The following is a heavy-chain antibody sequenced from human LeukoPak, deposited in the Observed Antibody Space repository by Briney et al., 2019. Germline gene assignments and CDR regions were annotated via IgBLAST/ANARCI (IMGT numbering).Heavy chain of an antibody. CDR1: GYTFTSYG. CDR3: ARDITMPVVAYDYGLDV. V-gene: IGHV1-18*01. Sequence: ASVKVSCKASGYTFTSYGISWVRQAPGQGLEWMGWISAYNGNTNYAQKLQGRVTMTTDTSTSTAYMELRSLRSDDTAVYYCARDITMPVVAYDYGLDVWGQGTTATVSS. CDR2: ISAYNGNT. D-gene: IGHD3-22*01. J-gene: IGHJ6*02.